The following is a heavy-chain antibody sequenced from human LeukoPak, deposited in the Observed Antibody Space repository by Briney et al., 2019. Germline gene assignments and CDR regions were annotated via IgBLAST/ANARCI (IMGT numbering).Heavy chain of an antibody. Sequence: GGSLRLSCAASGFTFSSYSMNWVRQAPGKGLEWVSYISSSSSTIYYADSVKGRFTISRDNAKNSLYLQMNSLRAEDTAVYYCIVLAVTATLGSDYWGQGTLVTVSS. CDR3: IVLAVTATLGSDY. CDR1: GFTFSSYS. J-gene: IGHJ4*02. V-gene: IGHV3-48*01. D-gene: IGHD6-19*01. CDR2: ISSSSSTI.